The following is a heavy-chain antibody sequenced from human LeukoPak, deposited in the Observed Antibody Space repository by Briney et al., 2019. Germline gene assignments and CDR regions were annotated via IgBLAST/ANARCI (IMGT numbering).Heavy chain of an antibody. J-gene: IGHJ4*02. Sequence: SLRLSCAASGFTFDDYAMHWVRQAPGKGLEWVSGISWNSGSIGYADSVKGRFTISRDNAKNSLYLQMNSLRAEDMALYYCAKGRGKYSSGWYEIDYWGQGTLVTVSS. D-gene: IGHD6-19*01. V-gene: IGHV3-9*03. CDR3: AKGRGKYSSGWYEIDY. CDR1: GFTFDDYA. CDR2: ISWNSGSI.